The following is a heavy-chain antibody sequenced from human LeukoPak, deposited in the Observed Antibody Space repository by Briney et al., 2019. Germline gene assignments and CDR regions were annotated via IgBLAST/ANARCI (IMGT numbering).Heavy chain of an antibody. CDR1: GGSISSTNYY. J-gene: IGHJ6*03. CDR2: IYYRGST. CDR3: ARHGFCSGGSCYSWGYYYYMDV. D-gene: IGHD2-15*01. Sequence: SETLSLTCTVSGGSISSTNYYWGWIRQPPGKGLEWIGSIYYRGSTYYNPSLQSRVTISVGTSKNQFSLKLYSVTAADTAVYYCARHGFCSGGSCYSWGYYYYMDVWGKGTTVTISS. V-gene: IGHV4-39*01.